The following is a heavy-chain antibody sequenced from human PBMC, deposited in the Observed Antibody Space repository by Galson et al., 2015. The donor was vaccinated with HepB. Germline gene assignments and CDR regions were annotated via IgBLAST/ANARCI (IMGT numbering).Heavy chain of an antibody. CDR3: ARGCGGDCLYFDY. J-gene: IGHJ4*02. D-gene: IGHD2-21*01. V-gene: IGHV3-30-3*01. CDR1: GFTFSSYA. CDR2: ISYDGSNK. Sequence: SLRLSCAASGFTFSSYAMHWVRQAPGKGLEWVAVISYDGSNKYYADSVKGRFTISRDNSKNTLYLQMNSLRAEDTAMYYCARGCGGDCLYFDYWGQGTLVTVSS.